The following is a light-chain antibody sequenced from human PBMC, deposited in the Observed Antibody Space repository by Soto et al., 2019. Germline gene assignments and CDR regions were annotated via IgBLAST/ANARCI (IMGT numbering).Light chain of an antibody. CDR1: QSVSSNY. Sequence: EIVLTQSPGTLSLSPGEGATLSCRASQSVSSNYLAWYQQKPGQAPKVLIYRASSRATGIPDRFSGSGSGTDFTLTISRLEPEDFVVYYCQQRSNWITFGQGTRLEIK. CDR2: RAS. V-gene: IGKV3D-20*02. CDR3: QQRSNWIT. J-gene: IGKJ5*01.